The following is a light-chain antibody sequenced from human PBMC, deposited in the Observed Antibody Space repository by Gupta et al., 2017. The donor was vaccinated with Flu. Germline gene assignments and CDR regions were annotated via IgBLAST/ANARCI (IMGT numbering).Light chain of an antibody. CDR3: QQYNNWPPVT. CDR1: QSVSSN. CDR2: CAS. Sequence: EIVMTQSPATLSVSPGERVTLSCRASQSVSSNLAWYQQHPGQAPRLLIYCASTRATGIPARSSGSGSGTEFTLTITSLQSEDFAVYYCQQYNNWPPVTFGGGTKVEIK. V-gene: IGKV3-15*01. J-gene: IGKJ4*01.